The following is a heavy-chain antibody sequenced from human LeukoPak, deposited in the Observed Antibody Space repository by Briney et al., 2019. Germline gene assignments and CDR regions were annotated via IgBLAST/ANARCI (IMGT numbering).Heavy chain of an antibody. V-gene: IGHV1-8*01. J-gene: IGHJ4*02. D-gene: IGHD3-22*01. Sequence: ASVKVSCKASGYTFTSYDINWVRQATGQGLEWTGWMNPNSGNTGYAQKFQGRVTMTRNTSISTAYMELSSLRSEDTAVYYCARGYPYYYDSSGYYTNWGQGTLVTVSS. CDR3: ARGYPYYYDSSGYYTN. CDR2: MNPNSGNT. CDR1: GYTFTSYD.